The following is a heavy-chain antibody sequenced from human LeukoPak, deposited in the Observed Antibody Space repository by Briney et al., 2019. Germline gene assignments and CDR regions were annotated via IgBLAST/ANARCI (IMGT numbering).Heavy chain of an antibody. CDR1: GFTCSDYY. CDR3: ARMAGTGFRDY. V-gene: IGHV3-11*01. J-gene: IGHJ4*02. Sequence: PGGSLRLSCAASGFTCSDYYMSWIRQAPGKGLEWVSYISSSGSTIYYADSVKGRFTISRDNAKNSLYLQMNSLGAEDTAVCYCARMAGTGFRDYWGQGTLVTVSS. D-gene: IGHD6-19*01. CDR2: ISSSGSTI.